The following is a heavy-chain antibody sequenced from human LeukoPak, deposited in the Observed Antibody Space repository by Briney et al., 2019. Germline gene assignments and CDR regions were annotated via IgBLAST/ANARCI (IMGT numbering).Heavy chain of an antibody. V-gene: IGHV1-69*05. CDR2: IIPIFGTA. Sequence: ASVKVSCKASGGTFSSYAISWVRQAPGQGLDWMGRIIPIFGTANYAQKFQGRVTITTDESTSTAYMELSSLRSEDTAVYYWASELSVQLYYYYYMDVWGKGTTVSVSS. CDR1: GGTFSSYA. D-gene: IGHD5-18*01. J-gene: IGHJ6*03. CDR3: ASELSVQLYYYYYMDV.